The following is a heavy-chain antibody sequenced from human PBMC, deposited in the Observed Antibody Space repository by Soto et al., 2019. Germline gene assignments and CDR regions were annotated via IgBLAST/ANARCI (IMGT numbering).Heavy chain of an antibody. CDR3: ASELRSYTRV. V-gene: IGHV1-69*02. CDR1: GGTFSSYT. CDR2: SIPILGIA. D-gene: IGHD3-3*01. Sequence: QVQLVQSGAEVKKPGSSVKVSCKASGGTFSSYTISWVRQAPGQGLEWMGRSIPILGIANYAQKFQGRVTITADKSTSTAYMELSSLRSEDTAVYYCASELRSYTRVWGQGTLVTVSS. J-gene: IGHJ4*02.